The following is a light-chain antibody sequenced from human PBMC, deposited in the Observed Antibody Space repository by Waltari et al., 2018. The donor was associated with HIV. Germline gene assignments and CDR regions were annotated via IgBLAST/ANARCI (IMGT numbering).Light chain of an antibody. CDR2: RND. CDR1: KSNVGNNF. J-gene: IGLJ3*02. Sequence: QSVLTQPPSASRTPGQRVLISCSGNKSNVGNNFFSWFQQVPGGAPKLVIYRNDRRPSGVPDRFSGAKSGSSASLAISGLQSDDEADYFCASWDDNLGHWVFGVGTKLTV. CDR3: ASWDDNLGHWV. V-gene: IGLV1-44*01.